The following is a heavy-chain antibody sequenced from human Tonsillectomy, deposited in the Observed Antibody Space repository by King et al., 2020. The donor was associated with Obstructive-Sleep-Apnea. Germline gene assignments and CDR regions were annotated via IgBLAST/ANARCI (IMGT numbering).Heavy chain of an antibody. J-gene: IGHJ5*02. CDR2: INHSGST. CDR1: GGSFSDYY. CDR3: ARGSGAAAVNWFDP. Sequence: VQLQQWGAGLLKPSETLSLTCAVFGGSFSDYYWSWIRQPPGKGLEWIGEINHSGSTNYNPSLESRVTISVDTSKNQFSLKLNSVTAADTAVYYCARGSGAAAVNWFDPWGQEALVTVSS. V-gene: IGHV4-34*01. D-gene: IGHD6-13*01.